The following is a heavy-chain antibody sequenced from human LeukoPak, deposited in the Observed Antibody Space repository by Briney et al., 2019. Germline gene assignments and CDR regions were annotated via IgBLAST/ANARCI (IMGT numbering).Heavy chain of an antibody. CDR1: GFNVSSNY. V-gene: IGHV3-53*05. D-gene: IGHD2-2*01. CDR2: IYTGDTT. Sequence: GGSLRLSCAASGFNVSSNYMSWVRQAPGKGLEWVSIIYTGDTTYYAESVKGRFTISRDNSKNTLYLQMNSLRIEDTAVFYCATDIIILPAAQRLQAFDIWGQGTMVTVSS. J-gene: IGHJ3*02. CDR3: ATDIIILPAAQRLQAFDI.